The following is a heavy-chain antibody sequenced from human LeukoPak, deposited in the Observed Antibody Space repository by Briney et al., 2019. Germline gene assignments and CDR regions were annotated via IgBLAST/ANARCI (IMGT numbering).Heavy chain of an antibody. V-gene: IGHV4-59*01. CDR2: IYYSGST. CDR3: ARAGLYYDFWSGYYHDAFDI. Sequence: SETLPLTCTVSGGSISSYYWSWIRQPPGKGLEWIGYIYYSGSTNYNPSLKSRVTISVDTSKNQFSLKQSSVTAADTAVYYCARAGLYYDFWSGYYHDAFDIWGQGTMVTVSS. CDR1: GGSISSYY. J-gene: IGHJ3*02. D-gene: IGHD3-3*01.